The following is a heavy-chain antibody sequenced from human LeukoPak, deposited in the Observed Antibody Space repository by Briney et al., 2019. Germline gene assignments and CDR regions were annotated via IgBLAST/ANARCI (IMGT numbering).Heavy chain of an antibody. D-gene: IGHD2-15*01. V-gene: IGHV4-39*02. CDR1: GDSIRSSPYY. CDR3: ATQTGYCSGGSCYGGRIDP. CDR2: IYFSGST. J-gene: IGHJ5*02. Sequence: SETLSLTCTVSGDSIRSSPYYWGWIRQPPGKGLEWIGTIYFSGSTYYNPSLRSRLTISVDTSKNHFSLNLNSVTPAATAMYYCATQTGYCSGGSCYGGRIDPWGQGTLVTVSS.